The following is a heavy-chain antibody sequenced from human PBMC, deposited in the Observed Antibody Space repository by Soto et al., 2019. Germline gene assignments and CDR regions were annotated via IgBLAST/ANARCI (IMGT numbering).Heavy chain of an antibody. CDR3: ARSYVTSRPIDF. CDR1: GYSLTSYY. Sequence: QVHLVQSGAEVRKPGASVKVSCKASGYSLTSYYMHWVRQAPGQGIEWMGITNPSDGSTNYAQKFQGRVIMTSDTSTSTVYMEMSSLISEDTAMYYCARSYVTSRPIDFWGQGTLVTVSS. D-gene: IGHD3-10*02. V-gene: IGHV1-46*01. J-gene: IGHJ4*02. CDR2: TNPSDGST.